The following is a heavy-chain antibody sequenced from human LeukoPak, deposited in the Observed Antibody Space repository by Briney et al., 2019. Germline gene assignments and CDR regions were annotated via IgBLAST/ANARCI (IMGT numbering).Heavy chain of an antibody. CDR3: SRASYSAPTPGY. J-gene: IGHJ4*02. Sequence: PGGSLRLSCAASGFTFSSYWMHWVRQAPGKGLVWVSRINGDGIGTTYADSVKGRFTISRDSAKNTLYLQMDSLRAEDTAVYYCSRASYSAPTPGYWGQGTLVTVSS. CDR2: INGDGIGT. CDR1: GFTFSSYW. V-gene: IGHV3-74*01. D-gene: IGHD1-26*01.